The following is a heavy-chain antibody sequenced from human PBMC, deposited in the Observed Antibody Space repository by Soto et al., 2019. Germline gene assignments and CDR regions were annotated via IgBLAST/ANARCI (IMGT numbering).Heavy chain of an antibody. CDR3: AHRAGLQGNRNGGYFDF. D-gene: IGHD1-1*01. J-gene: IGHJ4*02. CDR2: IYWDDDK. CDR1: GFSLSTSGVG. V-gene: IGHV2-5*02. Sequence: QITLKESGPTRVKPTQTLTLTCTFSGFSLSTSGVGVGWIRQPPGKALERLALIYWDDDKRYSPSLKSRLTITKDTSKNEVVLTMTNVDPVDTATEYGAHRAGLQGNRNGGYFDFWGQGALVTVSS.